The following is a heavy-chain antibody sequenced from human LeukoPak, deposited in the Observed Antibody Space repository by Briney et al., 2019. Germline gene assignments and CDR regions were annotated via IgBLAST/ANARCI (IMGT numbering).Heavy chain of an antibody. Sequence: SVKVSCKASGGTFISYAISWVRQAPGQGLEWMGRIIPILGIANYAQKFQGRVTITADKSTSTAYMELSSLRSEDTAVYYCARGLAAAGDDAFDIWGQGTMVTVSS. V-gene: IGHV1-69*04. D-gene: IGHD6-13*01. CDR2: IIPILGIA. CDR1: GGTFISYA. J-gene: IGHJ3*02. CDR3: ARGLAAAGDDAFDI.